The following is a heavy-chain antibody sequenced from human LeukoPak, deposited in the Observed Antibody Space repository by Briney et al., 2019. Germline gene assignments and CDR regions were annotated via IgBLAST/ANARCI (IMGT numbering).Heavy chain of an antibody. Sequence: SETLSLTCAVYGGSFSGYYWSWIRQPPGKGLEWIGEINHSGSTNYNPSLKSRVTISVDTSKNQFSLKLSPVTAADTAVYYCARGRGYSYGLLRWYFDLWGRGTLVTVSS. V-gene: IGHV4-34*01. CDR2: INHSGST. CDR3: ARGRGYSYGLLRWYFDL. CDR1: GGSFSGYY. J-gene: IGHJ2*01. D-gene: IGHD5-18*01.